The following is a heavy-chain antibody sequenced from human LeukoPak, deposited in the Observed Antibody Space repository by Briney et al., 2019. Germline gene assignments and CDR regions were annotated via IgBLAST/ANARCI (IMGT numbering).Heavy chain of an antibody. Sequence: SVKVSCKASGGTFSSYAISWVRQAPGQGLEWMGGIIPIFGTANYAQKFQGRVTITADESTSTAYMELSSLRSEDTAVYYCARELGREYQLLYNWFDPWGQGTLVTVSS. V-gene: IGHV1-69*13. J-gene: IGHJ5*02. CDR2: IIPIFGTA. CDR3: ARELGREYQLLYNWFDP. D-gene: IGHD2-2*01. CDR1: GGTFSSYA.